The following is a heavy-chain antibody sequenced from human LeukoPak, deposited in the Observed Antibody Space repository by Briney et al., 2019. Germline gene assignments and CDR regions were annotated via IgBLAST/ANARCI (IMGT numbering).Heavy chain of an antibody. V-gene: IGHV3-74*01. J-gene: IGHJ4*02. CDR3: ARELPFDY. D-gene: IGHD2-15*01. CDR2: IKSDGSRT. CDR1: GFTFSNYD. Sequence: GGSLRLSCAASGFTFSNYDMHWVRQAPGKGLVWISRIKSDGSRTDYADSVKGRFTISRDNAKNTLYLQMNSLRAEDTAVYYCARELPFDYWGQGTLVTVSS.